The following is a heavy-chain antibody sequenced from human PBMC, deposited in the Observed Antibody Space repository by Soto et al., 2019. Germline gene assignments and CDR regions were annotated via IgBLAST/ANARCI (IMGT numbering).Heavy chain of an antibody. J-gene: IGHJ4*02. CDR3: ARDSISYGPGVNDY. CDR1: GFTASSSY. CDR2: IYSDGTT. D-gene: IGHD5-18*01. Sequence: SLRLSCAASGFTASSSYLSWVRQAPGKGLEWVSIIYSDGTTYYAASVKGCFTISRGTANNTLFLQMNSLRGEDTAVYYCARDSISYGPGVNDYWGRGTLVTV. V-gene: IGHV3-53*01.